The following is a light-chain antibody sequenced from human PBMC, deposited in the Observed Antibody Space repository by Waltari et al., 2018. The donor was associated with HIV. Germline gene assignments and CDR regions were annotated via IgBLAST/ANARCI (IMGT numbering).Light chain of an antibody. CDR1: CPNIGGNT. J-gene: IGLJ1*01. V-gene: IGLV1-44*01. Sequence: QSLLPQPPSASGTPATRVTISSSVHCPNIGGNTVSWYQHLPGTAPKLLIYSNNERPSGVPDRLSGSTSGTSASLVISGLQSEDEADYYCAAWDDSLKGGAFGTGTKVTVL. CDR3: AAWDDSLKGGA. CDR2: SNN.